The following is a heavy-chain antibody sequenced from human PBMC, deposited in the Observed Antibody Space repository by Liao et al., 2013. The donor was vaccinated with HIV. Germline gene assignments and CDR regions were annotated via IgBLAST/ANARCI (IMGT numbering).Heavy chain of an antibody. CDR2: INHSGST. Sequence: QVQLQQWGAGLLKPSETLSLTCAVYGGSFSGYYWSWIRQPPGKGLEWIGEINHSGSTNYNPSLKSRVTISVDTSKNQFSLKLSSVTAADTAVYYCARGGPSSSWYPRHAFDIWGQGTMVTVSS. CDR3: ARGGPSSSWYPRHAFDI. D-gene: IGHD6-13*01. CDR1: GGSFSGYY. V-gene: IGHV4-34*01. J-gene: IGHJ3*02.